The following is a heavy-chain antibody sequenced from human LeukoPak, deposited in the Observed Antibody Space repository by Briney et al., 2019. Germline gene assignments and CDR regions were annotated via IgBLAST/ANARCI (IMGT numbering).Heavy chain of an antibody. Sequence: SGGSLRLSCAASGFTFSSYAMNWVRQAPGKGLEWVSSISRGSDHIFYADSMKGRFTISRDNAKNSLYLQMNSLGAEDTAVYYCASRLGGYYYGMDVWGQGSAVTVSS. CDR2: ISRGSDHI. CDR1: GFTFSSYA. J-gene: IGHJ6*02. CDR3: ASRLGGYYYGMDV. V-gene: IGHV3-21*01. D-gene: IGHD3-16*01.